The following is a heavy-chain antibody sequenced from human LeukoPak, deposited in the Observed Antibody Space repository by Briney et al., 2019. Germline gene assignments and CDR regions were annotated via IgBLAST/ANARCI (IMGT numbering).Heavy chain of an antibody. V-gene: IGHV3-21*01. Sequence: GGSLRLSCEASGFSFSIYNMNWVRLAPGKGLEWVSSISGSSSHVWYADSVKGRFTSSRDNAKNSLYLQMSSLRVEDTAVYYCARDRYYSDSSGYPYDIWGQGTMVTVSS. CDR1: GFSFSIYN. J-gene: IGHJ3*02. D-gene: IGHD3-22*01. CDR2: ISGSSSHV. CDR3: ARDRYYSDSSGYPYDI.